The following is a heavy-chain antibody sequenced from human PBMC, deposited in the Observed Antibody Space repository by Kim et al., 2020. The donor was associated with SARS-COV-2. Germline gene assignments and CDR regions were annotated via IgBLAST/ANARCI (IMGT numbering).Heavy chain of an antibody. D-gene: IGHD2-15*01. CDR3: VRVRPSDFGSFDY. Sequence: YAESVKGRYTISRDDSNSSLYLQMNSLPPENTARYYCVRVRPSDFGSFDYWGQGTVVTVSS. J-gene: IGHJ4*02. V-gene: IGHV3-72*01.